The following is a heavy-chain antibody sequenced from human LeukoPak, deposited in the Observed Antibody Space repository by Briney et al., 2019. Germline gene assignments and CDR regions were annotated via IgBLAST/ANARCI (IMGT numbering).Heavy chain of an antibody. Sequence: GGSLRLSCAASGFTFSSYWMSWVGQAPGKGLEWVSNIKQDGSEKYYVDSVKGRFTISRDNAKNSLYLQMNSLRAEDTAFYYCARIGYSSSSFDYWGQGTLVTVSS. CDR1: GFTFSSYW. D-gene: IGHD6-6*01. CDR3: ARIGYSSSSFDY. J-gene: IGHJ4*02. V-gene: IGHV3-7*01. CDR2: IKQDGSEK.